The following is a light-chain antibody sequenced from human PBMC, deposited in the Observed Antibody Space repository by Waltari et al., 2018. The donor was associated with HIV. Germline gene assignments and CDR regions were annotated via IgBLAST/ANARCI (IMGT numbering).Light chain of an antibody. CDR2: DDS. J-gene: IGLJ3*02. V-gene: IGLV6-57*03. CDR3: QSYDSYNQV. CDR1: SGSIASNH. Sequence: NFMLTQPHSVSESPGKTVTISCTRSSGSIASNHVQWYQQRPGSAPTNVIDDDSQRPSGVPDRFSGSIDSSSNSASLTISGLKTEDEADYYCQSYDSYNQVFGGGTKLTVL.